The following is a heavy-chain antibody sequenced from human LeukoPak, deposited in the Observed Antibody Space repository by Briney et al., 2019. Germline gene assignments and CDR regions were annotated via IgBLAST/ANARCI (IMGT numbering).Heavy chain of an antibody. D-gene: IGHD3-3*01. Sequence: KPSETLSLTCTVSGGSISSRSHYWGWIRQPPGKGLEWIGSVYHRGDTYYNPSLKSRVTISVDTSKNQFSLKLSSVTAADTAVYYCARNVAYYDQADCWGQGTLVTVSS. J-gene: IGHJ4*02. CDR3: ARNVAYYDQADC. V-gene: IGHV4-39*01. CDR2: VYHRGDT. CDR1: GGSISSRSHY.